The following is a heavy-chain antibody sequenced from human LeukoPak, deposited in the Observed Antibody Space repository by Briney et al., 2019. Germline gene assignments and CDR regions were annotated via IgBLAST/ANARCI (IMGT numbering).Heavy chain of an antibody. V-gene: IGHV3-30*02. Sequence: GGSLRLSCAASGFTFSSYGMHWVRQARGKGLEWVAFIRYDGSNKYYADSVKGRFTISRDNSKNTLYLQMNSLSAEDTAVYYCARAYCGGDCYSDFFDYWGRGTLVTVSS. J-gene: IGHJ4*02. CDR2: IRYDGSNK. CDR1: GFTFSSYG. CDR3: ARAYCGGDCYSDFFDY. D-gene: IGHD2-21*02.